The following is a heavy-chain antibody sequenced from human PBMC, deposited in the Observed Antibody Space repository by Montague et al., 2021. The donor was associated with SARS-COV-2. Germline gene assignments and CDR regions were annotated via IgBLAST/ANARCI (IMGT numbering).Heavy chain of an antibody. CDR3: ARAPVAHITIFGVVTSFDY. D-gene: IGHD3-3*01. Sequence: SETLSLTCTVSGASISSYYWSWIRQPPGKGLEWIGYICYSGSTNYNPSLKSRVTISVDTSKNQFSLKLSSVTAADTAVYYCARAPVAHITIFGVVTSFDYWGQGTLVTVSS. V-gene: IGHV4-59*01. J-gene: IGHJ4*02. CDR1: GASISSYY. CDR2: ICYSGST.